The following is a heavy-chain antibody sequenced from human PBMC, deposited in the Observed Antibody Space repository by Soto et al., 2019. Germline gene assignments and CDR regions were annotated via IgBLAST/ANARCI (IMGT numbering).Heavy chain of an antibody. V-gene: IGHV3-7*01. Sequence: EVQLVESGGGLVQPGGSLRLSCAASGFTFSNSWMNWVRQAPGKGLEWVANIKEDGTAKYYLDSVKGRFTVSRDNAKNSLYLQMNSLRAEDTDMYYCTTDRGYLTFDYWGQGTLVTVSS. D-gene: IGHD3-22*01. CDR2: IKEDGTAK. J-gene: IGHJ4*02. CDR3: TTDRGYLTFDY. CDR1: GFTFSNSW.